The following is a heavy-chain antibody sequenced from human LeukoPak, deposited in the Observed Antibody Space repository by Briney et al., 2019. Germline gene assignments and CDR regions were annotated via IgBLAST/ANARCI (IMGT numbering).Heavy chain of an antibody. CDR2: ISSSSTNI. V-gene: IGHV3-21*01. CDR1: GFIFSSYT. Sequence: GGSLRLSCAASGFIFSSYTMNWVRQAPGKGLEWVSSISSSSTNIYYADSVKGRFTISRDNAKNSLYLQMNSLRAEDTAVYYCARLSPGSSSWFGYWGQGTLVTVSS. J-gene: IGHJ4*02. D-gene: IGHD6-13*01. CDR3: ARLSPGSSSWFGY.